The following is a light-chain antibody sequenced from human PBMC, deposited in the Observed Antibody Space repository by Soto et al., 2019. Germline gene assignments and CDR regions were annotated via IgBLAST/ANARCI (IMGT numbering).Light chain of an antibody. CDR1: SSDVGGYIY. J-gene: IGLJ1*01. V-gene: IGLV2-14*01. CDR3: NSYRGTSTPCV. CDR2: DVS. Sequence: QSVLTQPASVSGSPGQSITISCTGTSSDVGGYIYVSWYQQPPGKAPKLLIYDVSNRPSGVSNRFSGSKSGNTASLTISGLQAEDEADYYCNSYRGTSTPCVFGTGPKVTVL.